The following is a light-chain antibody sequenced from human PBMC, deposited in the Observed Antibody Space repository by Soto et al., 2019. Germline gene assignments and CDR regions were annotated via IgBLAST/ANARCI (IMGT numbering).Light chain of an antibody. CDR2: ENN. CDR1: SSNIGNNY. Sequence: QSVLTQPPSVSAAPGQKVTISCSGSSSNIGNNYVSWYQHLPETAPKLLIYENNKRPSGIPDRFYGTKSGTSATLGITGLQNGDEADYYCVTWDISLSLWVFGGGTELTVL. J-gene: IGLJ3*02. CDR3: VTWDISLSLWV. V-gene: IGLV1-51*02.